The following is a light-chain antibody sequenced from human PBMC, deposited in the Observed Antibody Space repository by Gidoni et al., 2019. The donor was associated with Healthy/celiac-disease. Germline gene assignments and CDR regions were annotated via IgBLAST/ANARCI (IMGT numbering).Light chain of an antibody. CDR1: QSVSSSY. V-gene: IGKV3-20*01. Sequence: ETVLTQSPGTLSLSPGERATLSCRASQSVSSSYLAWYQQKPGQAPRLLIYGASSRATGIPDRFSCSGSGTDFTLTISRLEPEDFAVYYCQQYGSSPPWTFGQGTKVEIK. CDR3: QQYGSSPPWT. J-gene: IGKJ1*01. CDR2: GAS.